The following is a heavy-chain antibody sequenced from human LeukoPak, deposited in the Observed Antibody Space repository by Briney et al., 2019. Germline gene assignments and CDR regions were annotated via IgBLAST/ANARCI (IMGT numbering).Heavy chain of an antibody. D-gene: IGHD3-22*01. CDR1: GFTFSNYG. V-gene: IGHV3-30*03. CDR3: ASHWAQQVVSDY. Sequence: GRSLRLSCAASGFTFSNYGMPWVRQAPGKGLEWVAVISYDGKNKYYADSVKGRFTISRDNSKNTLYLQMNSLRVEDTAVYYCASHWAQQVVSDYWGQGTLVTVSS. CDR2: ISYDGKNK. J-gene: IGHJ4*02.